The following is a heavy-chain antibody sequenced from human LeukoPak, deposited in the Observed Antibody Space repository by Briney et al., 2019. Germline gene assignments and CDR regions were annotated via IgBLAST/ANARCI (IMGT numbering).Heavy chain of an antibody. D-gene: IGHD6-13*01. CDR2: IYHSGST. CDR1: GYSISSGYC. Sequence: PSETLSLTCAVSGYSISSGYCWGWIRQPPGKGLEWIGSIYHSGSTYYNPSLKSRVTISVDTSKNQFSLKLSSVTAADTAVYYCAKGGIAAAGHDAFDIWGQGTMVTVSS. V-gene: IGHV4-38-2*01. CDR3: AKGGIAAAGHDAFDI. J-gene: IGHJ3*02.